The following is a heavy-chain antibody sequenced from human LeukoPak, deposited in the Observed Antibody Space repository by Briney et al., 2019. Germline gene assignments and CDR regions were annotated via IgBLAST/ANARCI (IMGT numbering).Heavy chain of an antibody. CDR3: VRDGSGSDFSLDY. V-gene: IGHV3-7*04. Sequence: PGGSLRLSCVGSGFNFDNYYMSWVRQAPGKGLDWVADIRHDGSDVYNVDSVRGRFTISRDNAKNSVFLQMNSLKDEDTAVYYCVRDGSGSDFSLDYWGQGTLVTVSS. CDR2: IRHDGSDV. J-gene: IGHJ4*02. CDR1: GFNFDNYY. D-gene: IGHD3-10*01.